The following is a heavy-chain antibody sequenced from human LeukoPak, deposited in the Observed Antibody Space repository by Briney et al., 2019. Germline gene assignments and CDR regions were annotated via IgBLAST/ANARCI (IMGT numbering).Heavy chain of an antibody. J-gene: IGHJ4*02. D-gene: IGHD3-10*01. V-gene: IGHV5-51*01. CDR1: GYSFTSYW. Sequence: GESLKISCKGSGYSFTSYWIGWVRQMPGKGLEWMGIIYPGDSDTRYSPSFQGQVTISADKSISTAYLQWSSLKASDIAMYYCARVQLWFGELYPPFDYWGQGTLVTVSS. CDR3: ARVQLWFGELYPPFDY. CDR2: IYPGDSDT.